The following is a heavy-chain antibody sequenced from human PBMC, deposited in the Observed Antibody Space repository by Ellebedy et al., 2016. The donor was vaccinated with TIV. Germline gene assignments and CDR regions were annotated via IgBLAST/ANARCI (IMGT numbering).Heavy chain of an antibody. CDR3: ARPSYQLLSYYFDS. V-gene: IGHV3-33*08. J-gene: IGHJ4*02. Sequence: PGGSLRLSCAASGFSFSSYVIHWVRQAPGKGLEWVAVIWFDGSKEFYADSVKGRFTISRDDSKNEVFLQMSSLRAEDTAVYYCARPSYQLLSYYFDSWGQGTLVTVSS. CDR1: GFSFSSYV. D-gene: IGHD2-2*01. CDR2: IWFDGSKE.